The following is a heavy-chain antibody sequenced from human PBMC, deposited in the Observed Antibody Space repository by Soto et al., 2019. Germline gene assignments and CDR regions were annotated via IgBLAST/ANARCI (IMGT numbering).Heavy chain of an antibody. CDR2: IDWNSGAI. CDR1: GFTFDDYV. D-gene: IGHD2-2*03. CDR3: AKDIGYCSSTRCDYGMDV. Sequence: EVQLVESGGGLVQPGRSLRLSCAASGFTFDDYVVHWVRQVPGKGLEWVSGIDWNSGAIGYADSVKGRFIISRDSAKNSLFLLMNSLRAEDTALYYCAKDIGYCSSTRCDYGMDVWGQGTTVTVSS. V-gene: IGHV3-9*01. J-gene: IGHJ6*02.